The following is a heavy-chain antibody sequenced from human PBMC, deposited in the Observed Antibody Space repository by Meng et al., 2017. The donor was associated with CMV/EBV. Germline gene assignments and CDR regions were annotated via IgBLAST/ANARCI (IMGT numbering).Heavy chain of an antibody. CDR1: EGTFSSYA. CDR2: IIPILGIA. Sequence: SVKVSCKASEGTFSSYAISWVRQAPGQGLEWMGGIIPILGIANYAQKFQGRVTITADKSTSTAYMELSSLRSEDTAVYYCARGYSCSSTNCYTFVSNWGQGTLVTVSS. V-gene: IGHV1-69*10. D-gene: IGHD2-2*02. J-gene: IGHJ4*02. CDR3: ARGYSCSSTNCYTFVSN.